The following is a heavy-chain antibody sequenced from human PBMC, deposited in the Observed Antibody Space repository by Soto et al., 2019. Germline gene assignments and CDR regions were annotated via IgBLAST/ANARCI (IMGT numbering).Heavy chain of an antibody. D-gene: IGHD2-21*02. CDR2: IDPSDSYT. Sequence: GESLKISCKGSGYSFTSYWISWVRQMPGKGLEWMGRIDPSDSYTNYSPSFQGRVTISADKSISTAYLQWSSLKASDTAMYYCASAYGGNSVDVWGQGTTVTVSS. CDR3: ASAYGGNSVDV. J-gene: IGHJ6*02. CDR1: GYSFTSYW. V-gene: IGHV5-10-1*01.